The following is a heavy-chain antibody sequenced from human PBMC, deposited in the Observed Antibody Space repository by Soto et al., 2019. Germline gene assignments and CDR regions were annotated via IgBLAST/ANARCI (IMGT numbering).Heavy chain of an antibody. V-gene: IGHV1-69*08. Sequence: QVQLVQSGAEVKKPGSSVKVSCKASGGTFSSYTISWVRQAPGQGLEWMGRIIPILGIAKYAKKFQGRVTITEDKSTRTAYMELSSLRSEDTAVYYCARDCSSTSCYDYTWGQGTLVTVSS. J-gene: IGHJ5*02. D-gene: IGHD2-2*01. CDR2: IIPILGIA. CDR3: ARDCSSTSCYDYT. CDR1: GGTFSSYT.